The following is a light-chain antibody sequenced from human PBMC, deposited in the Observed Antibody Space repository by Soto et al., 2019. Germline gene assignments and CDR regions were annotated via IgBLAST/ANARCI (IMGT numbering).Light chain of an antibody. V-gene: IGKV1-5*01. Sequence: DIQMTQSPSTLSPSVGDRVTITCRASRSISDWLAWYQQKPGKAPKLLIFDASTLKSGVPSRFSGSGSGTEFTLTISSLQPDDFATYYCQQYNSYSWTFGQGTKVEIK. CDR2: DAS. J-gene: IGKJ1*01. CDR1: RSISDW. CDR3: QQYNSYSWT.